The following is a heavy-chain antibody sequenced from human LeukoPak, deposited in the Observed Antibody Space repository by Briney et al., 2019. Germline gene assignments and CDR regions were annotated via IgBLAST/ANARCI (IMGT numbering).Heavy chain of an antibody. CDR3: ARDPPTSGAFEY. Sequence: PGGSLRLSCAASGFIFSSYEMNWVRQAPGKGLEWVSYISGSGTTMYYGDSVKDRFTVSRDNAKNSLYLQMNSLRAEDTAVYYCARDPPTSGAFEYWGQGTLVTVSS. CDR1: GFIFSSYE. CDR2: ISGSGTTM. D-gene: IGHD1-26*01. V-gene: IGHV3-48*03. J-gene: IGHJ4*02.